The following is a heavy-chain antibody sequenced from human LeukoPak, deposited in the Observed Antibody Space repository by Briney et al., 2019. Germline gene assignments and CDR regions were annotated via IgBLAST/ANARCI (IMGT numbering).Heavy chain of an antibody. Sequence: GGSLRLSCAASGFTFSDYYMSWIRQAPGKGLEWVSYISSSGSTIYYADSVKGRFTISRDNAKNSLYLQMNSLRAEDTAVYYCARAPRRERRPYYFDSWGQGTLVTVSS. J-gene: IGHJ4*02. CDR1: GFTFSDYY. CDR2: ISSSGSTI. D-gene: IGHD1-1*01. CDR3: ARAPRRERRPYYFDS. V-gene: IGHV3-11*01.